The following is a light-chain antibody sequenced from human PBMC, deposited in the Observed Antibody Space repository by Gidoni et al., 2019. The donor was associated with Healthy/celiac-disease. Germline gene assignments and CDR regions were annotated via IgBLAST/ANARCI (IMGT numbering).Light chain of an antibody. CDR2: AAS. V-gene: IGKV1-39*01. Sequence: DIQMTQSPSSLSASVGDRVTITCGASQSISSYLNWYQQKPGKAPKLLIYAASSLQSGVPSRFSGSGSGTDFTLTISSLQPEDFATYYCQQSYSTLGTFGGGTKVEIK. CDR3: QQSYSTLGT. CDR1: QSISSY. J-gene: IGKJ4*01.